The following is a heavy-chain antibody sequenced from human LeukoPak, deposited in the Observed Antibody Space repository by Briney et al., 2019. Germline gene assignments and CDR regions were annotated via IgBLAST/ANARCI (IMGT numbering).Heavy chain of an antibody. CDR1: GGSISSYY. D-gene: IGHD3-22*01. Sequence: RSETLSLTCTVSGGSISSYYLSWIRQPPGKGLEWIEYIYYSGGTNYSPSLKSRVTISVDTSKNQFSLKLSSVTAADTAVYYCARFYYDTSAYYYVLDYWGQGILVTVSS. J-gene: IGHJ4*02. CDR2: IYYSGGT. V-gene: IGHV4-59*01. CDR3: ARFYYDTSAYYYVLDY.